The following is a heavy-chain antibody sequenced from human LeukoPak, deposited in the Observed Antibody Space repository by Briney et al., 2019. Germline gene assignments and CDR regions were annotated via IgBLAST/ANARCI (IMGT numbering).Heavy chain of an antibody. J-gene: IGHJ4*02. CDR1: GFTFSSYG. CDR2: ISGSGGST. V-gene: IGHV3-23*01. D-gene: IGHD3-10*01. CDR3: AKKNSRDYGSGSFDY. Sequence: GGSLRLSCAASGFTFSSYGMSWVRQAPGKGLEWVSAISGSGGSTYYADSVKGRFTISRDNSKNTLYLQMNSLRAEDTAVYYCAKKNSRDYGSGSFDYWGQGTLVTVSS.